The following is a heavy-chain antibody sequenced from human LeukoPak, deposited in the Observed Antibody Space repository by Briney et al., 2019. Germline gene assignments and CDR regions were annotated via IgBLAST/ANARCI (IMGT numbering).Heavy chain of an antibody. D-gene: IGHD1-26*01. CDR3: AKRGAEVGETVAPGDY. V-gene: IGHV3-23*01. Sequence: PGGSLRLSCAASGFAFSSNVMNWVRQAPGKGLEWVSRVSRSGGSIYYADSVKGRFTSSRDNSKNTLYLQMNSLRVDDTAVYYCAKRGAEVGETVAPGDYWGQGTLVTVSS. CDR1: GFAFSSNV. CDR2: VSRSGGSI. J-gene: IGHJ4*02.